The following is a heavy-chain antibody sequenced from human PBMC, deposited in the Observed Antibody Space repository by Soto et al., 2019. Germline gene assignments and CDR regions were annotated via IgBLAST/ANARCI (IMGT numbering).Heavy chain of an antibody. J-gene: IGHJ5*02. CDR1: GFTFNTYL. V-gene: IGHV3-74*01. Sequence: GGSLRLSCAASGFTFNTYLMHWVRQAPGKGLVWVSRINSDGTKTTYADSVKGRFTISRDNAKNTVYLQMNSLRAEDTAMYYCATVATNSYNWLDPWGQGTLVTVSS. D-gene: IGHD5-12*01. CDR3: ATVATNSYNWLDP. CDR2: INSDGTKT.